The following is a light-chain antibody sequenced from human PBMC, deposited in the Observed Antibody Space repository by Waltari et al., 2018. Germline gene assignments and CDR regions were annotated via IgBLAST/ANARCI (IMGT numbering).Light chain of an antibody. CDR3: ASRGASKV. CDR1: SSDVGAYKY. CDR2: VGS. V-gene: IGLV2-8*01. J-gene: IGLJ2*01. Sequence: QSALTQPPSAYGSPGQSVTISCTGTSSDVGAYKYVSWYQQPPGKAPNLWLYVGSKRASGVPDRFSGSKSGNTASLTVSGLQAEDEADYYCASRGASKVFGGGTKLTVL.